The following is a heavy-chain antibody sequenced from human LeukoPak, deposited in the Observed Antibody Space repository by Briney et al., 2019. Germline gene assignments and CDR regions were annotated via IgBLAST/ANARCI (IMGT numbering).Heavy chain of an antibody. Sequence: ASVKVSCKASGYTFTGYYMHWVRQAPGQGLEWMGWINPNSGGTNYAQKFQGRVTMTRDTSISTAYMELSRLRSDDTAVYYCARLYSGSYYEGGAFDIWGQGTMVTVSS. V-gene: IGHV1-2*02. D-gene: IGHD1-26*01. CDR1: GYTFTGYY. CDR3: ARLYSGSYYEGGAFDI. CDR2: INPNSGGT. J-gene: IGHJ3*02.